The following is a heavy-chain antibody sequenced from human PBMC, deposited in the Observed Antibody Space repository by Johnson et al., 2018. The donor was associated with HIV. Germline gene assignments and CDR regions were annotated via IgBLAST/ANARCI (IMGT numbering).Heavy chain of an antibody. CDR2: TSYDGTTK. D-gene: IGHD2-15*01. V-gene: IGHV3-30*04. CDR1: GFTVTNYA. CDR3: AREIVVEVAATLISGAFDI. J-gene: IGHJ3*02. Sequence: VQLVESGGGVVQPGRSLRLSCAASGFTVTNYAMHWVRQAPGKGLEWVAVTSYDGTTKYKADYVKGRFTISRDNSKNKLSLQRNSLRAADTAVYYCAREIVVEVAATLISGAFDIWGQGTMVTVSS.